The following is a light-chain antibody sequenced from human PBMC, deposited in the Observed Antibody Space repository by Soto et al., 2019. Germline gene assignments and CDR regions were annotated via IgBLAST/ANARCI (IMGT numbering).Light chain of an antibody. CDR3: QSYDSGHIGLV. J-gene: IGLJ1*01. Sequence: QSVMTQPPSVSGAPGQRVTITCTGNNSNIGAGYDVHWYRRFPGAAPTLLLSGYYNRPSGVPDRISGSKSGTSVSLAITDLKAEDEADYYCQSYDSGHIGLVFGTGTKVTVL. V-gene: IGLV1-40*01. CDR1: NSNIGAGYD. CDR2: GYY.